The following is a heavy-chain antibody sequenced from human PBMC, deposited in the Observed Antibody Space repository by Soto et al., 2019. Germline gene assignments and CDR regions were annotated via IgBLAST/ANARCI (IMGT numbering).Heavy chain of an antibody. Sequence: GASVKVSCKASGGTFSSYAISWVRQAPGQGLEWMGGIIPIFGTANYAQKFQGRVTITADESTSTAYMELSSLRSEDTAVYYCAGCPRRSSSTYYFDYWGQGTLVTVSS. V-gene: IGHV1-69*13. CDR1: GGTFSSYA. CDR3: AGCPRRSSSTYYFDY. J-gene: IGHJ4*02. D-gene: IGHD6-6*01. CDR2: IIPIFGTA.